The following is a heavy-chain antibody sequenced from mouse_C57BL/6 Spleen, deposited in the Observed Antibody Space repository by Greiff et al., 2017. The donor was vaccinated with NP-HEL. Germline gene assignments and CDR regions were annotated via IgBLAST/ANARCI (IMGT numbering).Heavy chain of an antibody. V-gene: IGHV3-6*01. CDR2: ISYDGSN. J-gene: IGHJ2*01. CDR1: GYSITSGYY. D-gene: IGHD4-1*01. CDR3: ARGELGPFDY. Sequence: EVKLVESGPGLVKPSQSLSLTCSVTGYSITSGYYWNWIRQFPGNKLEWMGYISYDGSNNYNPSLKNRISITRDTSKNQFFLKLNSVTTEDTATYYCARGELGPFDYWGQGTTLTVSS.